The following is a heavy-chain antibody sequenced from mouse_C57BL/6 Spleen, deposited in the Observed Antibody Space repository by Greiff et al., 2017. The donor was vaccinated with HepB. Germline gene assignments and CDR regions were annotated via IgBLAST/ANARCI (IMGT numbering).Heavy chain of an antibody. Sequence: VQLQQPGAELVKPGASVKLSCKASGYTFTSYWMQWVKQRPGQGLEWIGEIDPSDSYTNYNQKFKGKATLTVDTSSSTAYMQLSSLTSEDSAVYCYARVGVATGFDYWGQGTTLTVSS. V-gene: IGHV1-50*01. CDR1: GYTFTSYW. CDR2: IDPSDSYT. CDR3: ARVGVATGFDY. D-gene: IGHD1-1*01. J-gene: IGHJ2*01.